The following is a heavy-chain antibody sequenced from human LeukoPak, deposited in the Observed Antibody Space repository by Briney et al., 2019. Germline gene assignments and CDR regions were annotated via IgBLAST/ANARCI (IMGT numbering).Heavy chain of an antibody. J-gene: IGHJ3*02. Sequence: ASVKVTCKASGGTFSSYTISWVRQAPGQGLEWMGRIIPILGIANYAQKFQGRVTITTDESTSTAYMELSSLRSEDTAVYYCARDSRPYYYDSSGYYGAFDIWGQGTMVTVSS. V-gene: IGHV1-69*16. CDR3: ARDSRPYYYDSSGYYGAFDI. CDR2: IIPILGIA. CDR1: GGTFSSYT. D-gene: IGHD3-22*01.